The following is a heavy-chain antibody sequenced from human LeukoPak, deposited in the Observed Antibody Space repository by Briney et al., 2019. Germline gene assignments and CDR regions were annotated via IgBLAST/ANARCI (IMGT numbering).Heavy chain of an antibody. V-gene: IGHV3-23*01. CDR2: ISGSGGST. Sequence: GGSLRLSCAASGFTFSSYAMSWVRQAPGKGLEWVSAISGSGGSTYYADSVKGRFTISRDNSKNTLYLQMNSLRAEDTAVYYCAKDQAPIVGATTSAEYFQHWGQGTLVTVSS. CDR1: GFTFSSYA. D-gene: IGHD1-26*01. CDR3: AKDQAPIVGATTSAEYFQH. J-gene: IGHJ1*01.